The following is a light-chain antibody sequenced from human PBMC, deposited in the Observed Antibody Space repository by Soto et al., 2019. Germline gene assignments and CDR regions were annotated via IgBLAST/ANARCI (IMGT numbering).Light chain of an antibody. CDR3: QQYKSFSLT. Sequence: DIQVTQAPSTLSASVGDRVTITCRASQSISSWLAWYQQKPGKAPKLLIYKTSNLESGVPSRFSGSGSGTEFSLTISSLQPDDFATYYCQQYKSFSLTFGGGTKVDSK. J-gene: IGKJ4*01. CDR2: KTS. V-gene: IGKV1-5*03. CDR1: QSISSW.